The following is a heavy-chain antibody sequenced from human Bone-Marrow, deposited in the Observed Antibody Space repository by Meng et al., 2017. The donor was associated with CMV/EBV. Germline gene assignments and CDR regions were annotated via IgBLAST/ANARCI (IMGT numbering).Heavy chain of an antibody. V-gene: IGHV3-15*01. CDR3: TTDYYYDSSGYYPDAFDI. Sequence: GESLKISCAASGFTFSSYWMHWVRQAPGKGLEWVGRIKSKTDGGTTDYAAPVKGRFTISRDDSKNTLYLQMNSLKTEDTAVYYCTTDYYYDSSGYYPDAFDIWGQGTMVTVSS. J-gene: IGHJ3*02. CDR1: GFTFSSYW. D-gene: IGHD3-22*01. CDR2: IKSKTDGGTT.